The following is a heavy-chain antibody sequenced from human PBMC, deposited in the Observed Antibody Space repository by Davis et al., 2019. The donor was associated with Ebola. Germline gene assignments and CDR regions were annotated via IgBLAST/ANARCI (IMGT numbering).Heavy chain of an antibody. CDR1: GFTFSSYS. Sequence: GESLKISCAASGFTFSSYSMNWVRQAPGKGLEWVSSISSSSSYIYYADSVKGRFTISRDNAKNSLYLQMNSLRAEDTAVYYCARVVGSGSYSIPHPPAFYYGMDVWGQGTTVTVSS. J-gene: IGHJ6*02. CDR3: ARVVGSGSYSIPHPPAFYYGMDV. D-gene: IGHD3-10*01. V-gene: IGHV3-21*01. CDR2: ISSSSSYI.